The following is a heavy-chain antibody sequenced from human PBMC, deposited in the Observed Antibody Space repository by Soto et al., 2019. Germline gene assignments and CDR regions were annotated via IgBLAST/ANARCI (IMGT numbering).Heavy chain of an antibody. J-gene: IGHJ4*02. CDR3: AKGVPDYGDYEGDN. CDR1: GFSFRSYF. CDR2: ITGSGSTT. Sequence: GGSLRLSCAASGFSFRSYFMTWVRQAPGKGLEWVSTITGSGSTTYYADSVKGQFTISRDNSRNTLYVQMNSLRVEDTAIYYCAKGVPDYGDYEGDNWGQGTLVTVSS. D-gene: IGHD4-17*01. V-gene: IGHV3-23*01.